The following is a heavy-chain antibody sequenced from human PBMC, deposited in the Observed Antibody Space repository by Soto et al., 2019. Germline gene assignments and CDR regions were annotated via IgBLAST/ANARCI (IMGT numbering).Heavy chain of an antibody. CDR3: ARDAYQDYVDSYYYYALDA. J-gene: IGHJ6*02. D-gene: IGHD4-17*01. CDR1: GDSVSSGDYS. CDR2: IYYIASP. Sequence: SETLSLTCTVSGDSVSSGDYSWSWIRQPPGKGLEWIGYIYYIASPYYNPSLQSRVTISMDTSKNQFSLNLTSVTAADTAVYFCARDAYQDYVDSYYYYALDAWGPGLTVTVSS. V-gene: IGHV4-30-4*01.